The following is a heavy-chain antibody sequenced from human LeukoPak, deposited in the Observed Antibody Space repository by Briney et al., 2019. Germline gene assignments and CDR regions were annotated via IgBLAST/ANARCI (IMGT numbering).Heavy chain of an antibody. CDR1: GYTFTSYY. J-gene: IGHJ4*02. V-gene: IGHV1-46*01. CDR2: INPSGGST. CDR3: ATGRYCSGTTCYSSLDF. D-gene: IGHD2-15*01. Sequence: ASVKVSCKASGYTFTSYYMHWVRQAPGQGLEWMGIINPSGGSTSSAQKFQGRVTMTRDTSTSTVYMELSSLRSEDTAVYYCATGRYCSGTTCYSSLDFWGQGTLVTVSS.